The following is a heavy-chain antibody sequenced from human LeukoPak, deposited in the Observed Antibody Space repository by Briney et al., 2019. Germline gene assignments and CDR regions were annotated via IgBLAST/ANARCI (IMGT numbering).Heavy chain of an antibody. D-gene: IGHD3-3*01. CDR1: GFTFSSYW. V-gene: IGHV3-74*01. J-gene: IGHJ6*02. Sequence: GGSLRLSCAASGFTFSSYWMHWVRQAPGKALVWVSRINSDGSSTSYADSVKGRFTISRDNAKNTLYLQMNSLRAEDTAVYYCARRYDFWSGYYGMDVWGQGTTVTVSS. CDR2: INSDGSST. CDR3: ARRYDFWSGYYGMDV.